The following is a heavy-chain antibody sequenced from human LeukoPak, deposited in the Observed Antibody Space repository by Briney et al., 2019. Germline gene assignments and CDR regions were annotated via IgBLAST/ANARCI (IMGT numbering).Heavy chain of an antibody. V-gene: IGHV3-23*01. D-gene: IGHD3-10*01. Sequence: PGGSLRLSCAASGFTFSSYAMSWVRQAPGKGLEWVSAISGSGGSTYYADSVKGRFTISRDNSKNTLYLQMNSLRAEDTAVYYCAKDVSMVRGVNYYYYMDVWGKGTTVTVSS. CDR2: ISGSGGST. CDR3: AKDVSMVRGVNYYYYMDV. J-gene: IGHJ6*03. CDR1: GFTFSSYA.